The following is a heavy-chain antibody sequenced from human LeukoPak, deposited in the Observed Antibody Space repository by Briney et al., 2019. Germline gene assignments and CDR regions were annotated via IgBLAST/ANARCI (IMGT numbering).Heavy chain of an antibody. J-gene: IGHJ4*02. CDR3: AREYSSSSGRSFDY. CDR1: GFTVSNNY. Sequence: PGGSLRPSCAVSGFTVSNNYVNWVRQAPGKGLEWVSVIYSGGTTSYAASVKGRFTISRDNSNNTLYLQMNSLRAEDTAVYYCAREYSSSSGRSFDYWGQGTLVTVSS. D-gene: IGHD6-6*01. CDR2: IYSGGTT. V-gene: IGHV3-53*01.